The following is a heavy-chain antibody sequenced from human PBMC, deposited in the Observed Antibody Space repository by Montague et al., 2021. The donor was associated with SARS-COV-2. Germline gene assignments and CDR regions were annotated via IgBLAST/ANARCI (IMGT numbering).Heavy chain of an antibody. V-gene: IGHV4-39*01. CDR1: GASISSSSYY. CDR2: IDYSGSA. Sequence: SETLSLTCTVSGASISSSSYYWGWIRQPPGKGLEWIGSIDYSGSAYYNRCLKSRVTISVDTSKNQFSLKLSSVTAADTAVYYCARKASRGITIFGVVTASYYFDYWGQGTLVTVSS. D-gene: IGHD3-3*01. J-gene: IGHJ4*02. CDR3: ARKASRGITIFGVVTASYYFDY.